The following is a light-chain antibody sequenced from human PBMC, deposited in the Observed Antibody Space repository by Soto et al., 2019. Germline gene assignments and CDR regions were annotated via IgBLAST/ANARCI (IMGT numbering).Light chain of an antibody. V-gene: IGKV3-20*01. Sequence: EIVLTQSPATLSVSPGERATLSCRASQNIISNLAWYQQKPGQAPRLLIYDASSRATGIPDRFSGGGSGTDFTLTISRLEPEDFAVYYCQQFSSYPLTFGGGTKVDNK. CDR2: DAS. J-gene: IGKJ4*01. CDR1: QNIISN. CDR3: QQFSSYPLT.